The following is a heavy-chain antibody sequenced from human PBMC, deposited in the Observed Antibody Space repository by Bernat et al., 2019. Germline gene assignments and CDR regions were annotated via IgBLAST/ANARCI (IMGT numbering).Heavy chain of an antibody. V-gene: IGHV3-23*04. D-gene: IGHD3-3*01. Sequence: EVQLVESGGGLVQPGGSLRLSCAASGFTFSSYAMSWVRQAAGKGVEWVSAISGSGGSTYYADSVKGRFTISRDNSKNTLYLQMNSLRAEDTAVYYCAKDLYDFWSGYPEGGFDYWGQGTLVTVSS. CDR2: ISGSGGST. J-gene: IGHJ4*02. CDR3: AKDLYDFWSGYPEGGFDY. CDR1: GFTFSSYA.